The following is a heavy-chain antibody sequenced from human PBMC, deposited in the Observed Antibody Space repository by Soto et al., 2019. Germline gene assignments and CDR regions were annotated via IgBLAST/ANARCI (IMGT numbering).Heavy chain of an antibody. V-gene: IGHV3-48*02. J-gene: IGHJ4*02. CDR2: ISSSSSTI. CDR3: ARDGVAEIDY. D-gene: IGHD2-15*01. CDR1: GFTFSGYN. Sequence: EVQLVESGGGLVQPGGSLRLSCAASGFTFSGYNMNWVRQAPGKGLEWVSYISSSSSTIYYADSVKGRFTISRDNAKNSLYLQMNSLSDEDTAVYYCARDGVAEIDYWGQGTLITVSS.